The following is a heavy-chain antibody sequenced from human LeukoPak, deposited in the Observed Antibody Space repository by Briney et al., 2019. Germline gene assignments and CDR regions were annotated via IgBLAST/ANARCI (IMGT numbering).Heavy chain of an antibody. Sequence: SETLSLTCTVSGGSISSNSYYWGWIRQPPGKGLEWIGSIYYSGSTYYNPSLKSRVTISVDTSKNQFSLHLSSVTAADTAVYYCAKVSSSSPQDAFDVWDQGTMVTVSS. CDR2: IYYSGST. J-gene: IGHJ3*01. CDR1: GGSISSNSYY. D-gene: IGHD2-2*01. CDR3: AKVSSSSPQDAFDV. V-gene: IGHV4-39*01.